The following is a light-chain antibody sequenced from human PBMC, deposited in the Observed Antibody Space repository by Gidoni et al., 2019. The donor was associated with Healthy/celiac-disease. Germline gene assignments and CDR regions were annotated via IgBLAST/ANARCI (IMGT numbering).Light chain of an antibody. Sequence: SYELTQPPSVSVSPGQTASLTFSGDKLGDKYACWYQQKPGQSPVLVIYQDSKRPSGIPERFSGSNSGNTATLTISGTQAMDAADYYCQAWDSSTAVFGGGTKLTVL. J-gene: IGLJ2*01. V-gene: IGLV3-1*01. CDR2: QDS. CDR1: KLGDKY. CDR3: QAWDSSTAV.